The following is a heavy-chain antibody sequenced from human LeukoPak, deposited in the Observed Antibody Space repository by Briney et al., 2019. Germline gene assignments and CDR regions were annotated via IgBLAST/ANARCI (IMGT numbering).Heavy chain of an antibody. Sequence: GGSLRLSCAASGFTFSSYGMHWVRQASGKGLEWVAVIWYDGSNKYYADSVKGRFTISRDNSKNTLCLQMNSLRAEDTAVYYCAKEYDYGDYALDYWGQGTLVTVSS. CDR1: GFTFSSYG. CDR3: AKEYDYGDYALDY. J-gene: IGHJ4*02. D-gene: IGHD4-17*01. V-gene: IGHV3-33*06. CDR2: IWYDGSNK.